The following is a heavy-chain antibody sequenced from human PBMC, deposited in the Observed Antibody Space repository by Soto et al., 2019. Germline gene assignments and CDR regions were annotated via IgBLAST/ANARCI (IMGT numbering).Heavy chain of an antibody. CDR3: GKGSFLTQYFYYMDV. Sequence: SETLSLTCAVSSDSISRSHWLTWVRQSPGKGLEWLGDIYYSGSVYYNPSLRSRISISMDKSNNQFSLNLSSVTAADTAVYYCGKGSFLTQYFYYMDVWGKGKPVTVSS. CDR1: SDSISRSHW. D-gene: IGHD3-9*01. V-gene: IGHV4-4*02. CDR2: IYYSGSV. J-gene: IGHJ6*03.